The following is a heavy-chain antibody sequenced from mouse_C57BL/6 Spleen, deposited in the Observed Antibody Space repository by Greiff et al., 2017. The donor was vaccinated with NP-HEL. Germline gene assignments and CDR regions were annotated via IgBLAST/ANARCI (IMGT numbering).Heavy chain of an antibody. V-gene: IGHV7-3*01. CDR2: IRNKANGYTT. J-gene: IGHJ4*01. CDR1: GFTFTDYY. Sequence: RVESGGGLVQPGGSLSLSCAASGFTFTDYYMSWVRQPPGKALEWLGFIRNKANGYTTEYSASVKGRFTISRDNSQSILYLQMNALRAEDSATYYCARYTGGARVDYAMDYWGQGTSVTVSS. D-gene: IGHD1-1*02. CDR3: ARYTGGARVDYAMDY.